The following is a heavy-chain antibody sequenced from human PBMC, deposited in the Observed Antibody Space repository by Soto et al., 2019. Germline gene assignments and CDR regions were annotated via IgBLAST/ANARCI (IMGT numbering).Heavy chain of an antibody. CDR3: ARHYYDSSGYYYFDY. D-gene: IGHD3-22*01. V-gene: IGHV4-59*08. CDR1: GGSISSYY. Sequence: SETLSLTCTVSGGSISSYYWSWIRQPPGKGLEWIGYIYYSGSTNYNPSLKSRVTISVDTSKNQFSLKLSSVSAADTAVYYCARHYYDSSGYYYFDYWGQGTLVTVSS. CDR2: IYYSGST. J-gene: IGHJ4*02.